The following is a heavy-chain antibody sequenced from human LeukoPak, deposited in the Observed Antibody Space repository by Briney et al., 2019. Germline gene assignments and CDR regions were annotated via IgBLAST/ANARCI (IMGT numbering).Heavy chain of an antibody. V-gene: IGHV3-33*01. CDR2: IWYDGGNK. J-gene: IGHJ4*02. CDR1: GFTFSSHV. D-gene: IGHD6-13*01. CDR3: AGVAPMYSSSLYYLDY. Sequence: GGSLRLSCAASGFTFSSHVMHWVRQAPGKGLEWVAVIWYDGGNKYYADSVKGRFTISRDNSKNTLYLQMNSLRVEDTAVYYCAGVAPMYSSSLYYLDYWGQGTLVTVSS.